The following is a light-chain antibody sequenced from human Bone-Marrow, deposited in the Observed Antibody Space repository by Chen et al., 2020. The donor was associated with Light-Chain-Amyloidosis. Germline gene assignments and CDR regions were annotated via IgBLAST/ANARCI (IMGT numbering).Light chain of an antibody. Sequence: SYVLTQPSSVSVAPGQTATIACGGNNIGSTSVHWYQQTPGQAPLLVDYEDSDRPSGIPERLSGSNSGNTATLTISRVEAGDEADYYCQVWDRSSDRPVFGGGTKLTVL. CDR2: EDS. J-gene: IGLJ3*02. CDR3: QVWDRSSDRPV. V-gene: IGLV3-21*02. CDR1: NIGSTS.